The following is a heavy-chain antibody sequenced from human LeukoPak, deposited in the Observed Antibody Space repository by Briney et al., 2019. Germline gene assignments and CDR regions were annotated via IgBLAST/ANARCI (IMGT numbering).Heavy chain of an antibody. J-gene: IGHJ6*03. V-gene: IGHV4-34*01. CDR3: ARETSQKGAHYMDV. CDR2: INHSGST. Sequence: SETLSLTCAVYGGSFSGYYWSWIRQPPGKGLEWIGEINHSGSTSYSPSLRSRVTISVDTSKNQFSLKLSSVTAADTAVYYCARETSQKGAHYMDVWGKGTTVTISS. D-gene: IGHD3-16*01. CDR1: GGSFSGYY.